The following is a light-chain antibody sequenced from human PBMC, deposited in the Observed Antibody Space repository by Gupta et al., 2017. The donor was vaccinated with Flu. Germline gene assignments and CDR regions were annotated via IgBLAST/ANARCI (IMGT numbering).Light chain of an antibody. J-gene: IGKJ5*01. V-gene: IGKV3-11*01. CDR1: QSVSSY. CDR3: QQHNNWPPIT. Sequence: SPVERATLPCRASQSVSSYLARYQQQPGQAPRLLIYDASNRATGIPARFSGSGSGTDLTLTISSLEPEDFAVYYCQQHNNWPPITFGQGTQVEIK. CDR2: DAS.